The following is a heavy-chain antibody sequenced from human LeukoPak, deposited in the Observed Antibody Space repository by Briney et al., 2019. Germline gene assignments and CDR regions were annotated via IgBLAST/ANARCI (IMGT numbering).Heavy chain of an antibody. J-gene: IGHJ3*02. CDR1: GFTFSRFW. Sequence: GGSLRLSCAASGFTFSRFWMNWVRQAPGRGLEWVANIDQSGCRNNYVDSVKGRFTISRDNAKNSLFLEMSSLRADDTAVYFCARDVEGGTFDIWGQGTTVTVSS. D-gene: IGHD3-16*01. V-gene: IGHV3-7*05. CDR3: ARDVEGGTFDI. CDR2: IDQSGCRN.